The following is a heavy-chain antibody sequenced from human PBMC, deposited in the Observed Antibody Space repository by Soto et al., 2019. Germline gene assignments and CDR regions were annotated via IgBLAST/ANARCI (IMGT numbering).Heavy chain of an antibody. D-gene: IGHD3-10*01. CDR3: ARDGITMVRGVIINSWFDP. CDR2: IYHSGST. CDR1: GGSISSSNW. Sequence: PSETLSLTCAVSGGSISSSNWWSWVRQPPGKGLEWIGEIYHSGSTNYNPSLKSRVTISVDKSKNQFSLKLSSVTAADTAVYYCARDGITMVRGVIINSWFDPWGQGTLVTVSS. J-gene: IGHJ5*02. V-gene: IGHV4-4*02.